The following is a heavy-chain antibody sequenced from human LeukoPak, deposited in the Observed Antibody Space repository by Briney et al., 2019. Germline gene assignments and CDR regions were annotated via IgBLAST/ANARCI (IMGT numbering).Heavy chain of an antibody. CDR2: IYYRGNT. Sequence: SETLSLTCTVSGGSISSSSYYWGWIRQPPGKGLQWIGSIYYRGNTYYTPSLKSRVTISVDTSKNQFSLKLSSVTAADTAVYYCARRSYTGYLDYWGQGTLVTVSS. CDR3: ARRSYTGYLDY. D-gene: IGHD5-12*01. V-gene: IGHV4-39*01. CDR1: GGSISSSSYY. J-gene: IGHJ4*02.